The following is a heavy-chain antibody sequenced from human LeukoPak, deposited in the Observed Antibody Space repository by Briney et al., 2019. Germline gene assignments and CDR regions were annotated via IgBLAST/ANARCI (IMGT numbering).Heavy chain of an antibody. Sequence: SETLSLTCTVSSGSISSRNYYWGWIRQPPGKGLEWIGSIHYGGSTYYNPSLKSPDTISVDTSKNQFSLRLSSVTAADTAVYYCARRSGWMEYYYYGMDVWGQGTTDTV. J-gene: IGHJ6*02. CDR2: IHYGGST. CDR3: ARRSGWMEYYYYGMDV. D-gene: IGHD6-19*01. CDR1: SGSISSRNYY. V-gene: IGHV4-39*01.